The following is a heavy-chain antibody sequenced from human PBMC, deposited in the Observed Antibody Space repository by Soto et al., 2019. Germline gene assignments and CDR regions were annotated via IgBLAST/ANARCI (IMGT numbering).Heavy chain of an antibody. CDR1: GGSMSTDY. D-gene: IGHD4-17*01. CDR2: VYVSGST. V-gene: IGHV4-4*07. Sequence: QLQLQESGPGLVKPSETLSLTCTVSGGSMSTDYWSWIRQPAGQGLEWIGRVYVSGSTDYNPSLRSRVTLSADASKNQFSLKLTSVTAADTAVYCCAKERGDMRTGDAFDISGQGTMVIVS. CDR3: AKERGDMRTGDAFDI. J-gene: IGHJ3*02.